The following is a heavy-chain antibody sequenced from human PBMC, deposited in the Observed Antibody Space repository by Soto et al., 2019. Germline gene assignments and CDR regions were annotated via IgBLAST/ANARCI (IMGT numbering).Heavy chain of an antibody. CDR2: ISAYNGNT. CDR1: GYTFTSYG. D-gene: IGHD3-22*01. Sequence: QVQLVQSGAEVKKPGASVKVSCKASGYTFTSYGISWVRQAPGQGLEWMGWISAYNGNTNYAQKLQGRVTMTTDTSTSTAYMELRSLRSDDTAVYYCARYYYDSSGYCYTGEYFRHWGQGTLVTVSS. J-gene: IGHJ1*01. CDR3: ARYYYDSSGYCYTGEYFRH. V-gene: IGHV1-18*01.